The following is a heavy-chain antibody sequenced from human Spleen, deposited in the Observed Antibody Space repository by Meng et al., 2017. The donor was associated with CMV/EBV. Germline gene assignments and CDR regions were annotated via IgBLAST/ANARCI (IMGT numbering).Heavy chain of an antibody. Sequence: SISSGHYYWTWIRQPPGKGLEWIGHISYSGSTYINLSLRSRVSISADTSTNQFSLKWSSVTAADTAVYYCAREGNQPITTSNWFDPWGQGTLVTVSS. CDR3: AREGNQPITTSNWFDP. CDR1: SISSGHYY. V-gene: IGHV4-30-4*08. J-gene: IGHJ5*02. CDR2: ISYSGST. D-gene: IGHD1-14*01.